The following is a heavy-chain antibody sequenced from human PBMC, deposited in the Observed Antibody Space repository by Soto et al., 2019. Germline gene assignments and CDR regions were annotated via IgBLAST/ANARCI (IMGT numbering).Heavy chain of an antibody. J-gene: IGHJ4*02. D-gene: IGHD1-26*01. V-gene: IGHV4-59*01. CDR2: IYYSGST. Sequence: QVQLQESGPGLVKPSETLSLTCTVSGGSISSYYWSWIRQPPGKGLEWIGYIYYSGSTNYKPSLKSRVTLSVATSKNQVSLTLTSVTASDPDVYYCARAWGFDFAFWSRGMLVTVSS. CDR3: ARAWGFDFAF. CDR1: GGSISSYY.